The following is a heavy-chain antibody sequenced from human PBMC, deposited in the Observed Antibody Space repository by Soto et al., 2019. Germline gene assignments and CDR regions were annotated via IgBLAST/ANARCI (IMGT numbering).Heavy chain of an antibody. CDR2: ISAHNGNT. J-gene: IGHJ4*02. D-gene: IGHD1-1*01. V-gene: IGHV1-18*03. CDR3: ARGRYGDY. Sequence: QVHLVQSGAAVKKPGASVKVSCKGSGYGFTTYGITWVRQAPGQGLEWMAWISAHNGNTNYAPKLQGRVTVTRDTSTSTAYTELRRLRSDDMAVYYCARGRYGDYWGEGALVTVSS. CDR1: GYGFTTYG.